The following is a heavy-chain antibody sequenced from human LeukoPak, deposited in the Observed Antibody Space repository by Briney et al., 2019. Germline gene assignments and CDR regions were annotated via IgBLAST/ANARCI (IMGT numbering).Heavy chain of an antibody. J-gene: IGHJ4*02. Sequence: ASVTVSCKASGYTFTGYYMHWLRQAPGQELEWMGRINRNSGDTNYAQKFQGRVNMTRDTSNSTAYIELSRLRSDDTAVYYCARDGLGGITMIVSWGQGTLVTVSS. D-gene: IGHD3-22*01. CDR3: ARDGLGGITMIVS. V-gene: IGHV1-2*06. CDR2: INRNSGDT. CDR1: GYTFTGYY.